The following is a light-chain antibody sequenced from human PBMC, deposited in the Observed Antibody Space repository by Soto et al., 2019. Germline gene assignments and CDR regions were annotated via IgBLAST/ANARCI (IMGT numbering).Light chain of an antibody. Sequence: QSALTQPASVSGSPGQSITISCTGSSSDVGGYKYVSWYQQHPGKAPKLLLYDVSTRPAGFSNRFSGSKSGNTASLTISGLRSDDEADYYCSSYTSSSTVVFGGGTKLTVL. V-gene: IGLV2-14*01. CDR2: DVS. CDR3: SSYTSSSTVV. J-gene: IGLJ2*01. CDR1: SSDVGGYKY.